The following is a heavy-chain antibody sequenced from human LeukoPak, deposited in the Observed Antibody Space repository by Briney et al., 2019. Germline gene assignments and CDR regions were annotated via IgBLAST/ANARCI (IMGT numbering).Heavy chain of an antibody. D-gene: IGHD3-10*01. CDR2: IGGST. V-gene: IGHV1-46*01. Sequence: PAASVKVSCKASGYTFSNYYIHWVRQAPGQGLEWMGIIGGSTNYAQKFQGRVTITADKSTSTAYMELSSLRSEDTAVYYCASYDGSGSYYNRYYYYMDVWGKGTTVTVSS. CDR3: ASYDGSGSYYNRYYYYMDV. CDR1: GYTFSNYY. J-gene: IGHJ6*03.